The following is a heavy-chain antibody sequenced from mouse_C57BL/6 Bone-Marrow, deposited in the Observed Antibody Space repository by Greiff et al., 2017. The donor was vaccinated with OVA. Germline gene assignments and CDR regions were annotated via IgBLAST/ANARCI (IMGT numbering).Heavy chain of an antibody. CDR2: IYPGDGDT. CDR1: GYAFSSYW. Sequence: QVHVKQSGAELVKPGASVKISCKASGYAFSSYWMNWVKQRPGKGLEWIGQIYPGDGDTNYNGKFKGKATLTADKSSSTAYMQLSSLTSEDSAVYFCARDPYCNYDYAMDYWGQGTSVTVSS. D-gene: IGHD2-1*01. V-gene: IGHV1-80*01. CDR3: ARDPYCNYDYAMDY. J-gene: IGHJ4*01.